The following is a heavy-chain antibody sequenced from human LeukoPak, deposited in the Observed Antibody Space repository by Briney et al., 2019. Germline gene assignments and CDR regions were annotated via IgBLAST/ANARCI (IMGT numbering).Heavy chain of an antibody. Sequence: GRSLRLSCAASGFTFSSYAMHWVRQAPGKGLEWVAVISYDGSNKYYADSVKGRFTISRDNSKNTLYLQMNSLRAEDTAVYYWAKGATYNYDSSGYYGWFDPWGQEPWSPSPQ. V-gene: IGHV3-30*04. CDR2: ISYDGSNK. J-gene: IGHJ5*02. CDR1: GFTFSSYA. D-gene: IGHD3-22*01. CDR3: AKGATYNYDSSGYYGWFDP.